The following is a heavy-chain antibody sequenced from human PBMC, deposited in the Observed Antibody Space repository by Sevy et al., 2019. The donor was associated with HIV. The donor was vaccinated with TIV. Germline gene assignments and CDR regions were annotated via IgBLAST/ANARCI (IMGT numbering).Heavy chain of an antibody. Sequence: ASVKVSCKASGGTFSSYAISWVRQAPGQGLEWMGGIIPIFGTANDAQKFQGRVTITADESTSTAYTELSSLRSEDTAVYYCARDQAVAGSPLDYYYGMDVWGQGTTVTVSS. CDR1: GGTFSSYA. D-gene: IGHD6-19*01. V-gene: IGHV1-69*13. J-gene: IGHJ6*02. CDR3: ARDQAVAGSPLDYYYGMDV. CDR2: IIPIFGTA.